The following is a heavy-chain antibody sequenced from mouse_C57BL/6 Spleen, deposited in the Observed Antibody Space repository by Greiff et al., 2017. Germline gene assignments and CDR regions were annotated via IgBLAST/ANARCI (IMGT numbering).Heavy chain of an antibody. Sequence: VKLMESGPGLVAPSQSLSITCTVSGFSLTSYGVSWVRQPPGRGLEWLGVIWGDGSTNYHSALISRLSISKDNSKGQVFLKLNSLQTDDTATYYGAKPPTTVVAKNGYFDVWGTGTTVTVSS. V-gene: IGHV2-3*01. CDR3: AKPPTTVVAKNGYFDV. CDR2: IWGDGST. D-gene: IGHD1-1*01. J-gene: IGHJ1*03. CDR1: GFSLTSYG.